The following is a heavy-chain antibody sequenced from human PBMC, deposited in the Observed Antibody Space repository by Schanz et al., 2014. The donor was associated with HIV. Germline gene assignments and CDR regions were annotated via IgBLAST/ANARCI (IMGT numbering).Heavy chain of an antibody. V-gene: IGHV3-30-3*01. J-gene: IGHJ5*01. Sequence: QVQLVESGGGVVQPGRSLRLSCAASGFTFNSYAMHWVRQAPGKGLEWVTVISNDGSNKYYTDSVKGRFTISRDNSKNTVYLQMNSLRADDTAVYYCARGGGHCSDGSCYDWIDSWGQGTLVTVSS. CDR3: ARGGGHCSDGSCYDWIDS. D-gene: IGHD2-15*01. CDR1: GFTFNSYA. CDR2: ISNDGSNK.